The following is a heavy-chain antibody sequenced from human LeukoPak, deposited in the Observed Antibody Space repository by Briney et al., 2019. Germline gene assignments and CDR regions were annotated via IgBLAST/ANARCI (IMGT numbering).Heavy chain of an antibody. Sequence: WASVKVSCKASGYTFTGYYMHRVRQAPGQGLEWMGWINPNSGGTNYAQKFQGRVTMTRDTSISTAYMELSRLRSDDTAVYYCARGSLYGGYVGYWGQGTLVTVSS. J-gene: IGHJ4*02. V-gene: IGHV1-2*02. CDR2: INPNSGGT. CDR1: GYTFTGYY. D-gene: IGHD5-12*01. CDR3: ARGSLYGGYVGY.